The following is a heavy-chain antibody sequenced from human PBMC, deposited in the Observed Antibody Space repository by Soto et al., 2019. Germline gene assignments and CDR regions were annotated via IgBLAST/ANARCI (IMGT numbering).Heavy chain of an antibody. Sequence: PGGSLRLSCAASGFTFSSYAMHWVRQAPGKGLEWVEVIYSGGSTYYADSVKGRFTISRDNSKNTLYLQMNSLRAEDTAVYYCARDRYDETDWGQGTLVTVSS. V-gene: IGHV3-66*01. CDR2: IYSGGST. J-gene: IGHJ4*02. CDR1: GFTFSSYA. D-gene: IGHD3-16*01. CDR3: ARDRYDETD.